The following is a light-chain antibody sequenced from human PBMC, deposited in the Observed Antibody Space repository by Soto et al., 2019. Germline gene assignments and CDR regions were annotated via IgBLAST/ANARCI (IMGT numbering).Light chain of an antibody. CDR2: KAS. Sequence: DIRMTQSPSTLSGSVGDRVTITCRASQTISSWLAWYQQKPGKAPKLLIYKASTLKSGVPSRFSGSGSGTEFTLTISSLQPDDFATYYCQQYNSYWTFGQGTKVDNK. CDR3: QQYNSYWT. CDR1: QTISSW. V-gene: IGKV1-5*03. J-gene: IGKJ1*01.